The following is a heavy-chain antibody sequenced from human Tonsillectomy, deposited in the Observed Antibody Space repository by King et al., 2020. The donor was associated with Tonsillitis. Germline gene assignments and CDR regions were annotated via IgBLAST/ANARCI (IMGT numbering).Heavy chain of an antibody. CDR3: ARERDMVATGWFDP. V-gene: IGHV3-21*01. D-gene: IGHD5-12*01. CDR1: GFTFSSYS. Sequence: EVQLVESGGGLVKPGGSLRLSCAASGFTFSSYSMNWVRQAPGKGLEWVSSISSSSSYIYYADSVKGRFTISRDNAKNSLYLQMNSLRAEDTAVYYCARERDMVATGWFDPWGQGTLVTVSS. J-gene: IGHJ5*02. CDR2: ISSSSSYI.